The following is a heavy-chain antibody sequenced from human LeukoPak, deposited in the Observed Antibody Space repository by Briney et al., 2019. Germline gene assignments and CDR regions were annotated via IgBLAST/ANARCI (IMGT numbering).Heavy chain of an antibody. D-gene: IGHD3-10*01. CDR1: GFIFSSYI. J-gene: IGHJ4*02. Sequence: GGSLRLSCAASGFIFSSYIMNWVRQAPGKGLEWVSSINSSSSYKYYADSVKGRFTISRDNAKNSLYLQMNSLRAEDTAVYYCARDVVKLWCGELAPINYFDYWGQGTLVTVSS. CDR3: ARDVVKLWCGELAPINYFDY. CDR2: INSSSSYK. V-gene: IGHV3-21*01.